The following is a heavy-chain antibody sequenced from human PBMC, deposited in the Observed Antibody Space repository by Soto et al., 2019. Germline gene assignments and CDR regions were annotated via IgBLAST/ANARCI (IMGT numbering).Heavy chain of an antibody. CDR2: INPNSCGT. V-gene: IGHV1-2*02. Sequence: QVQLVQSGAEVKKPGAPVKVSCKASGYTLSTYYMHWVRQAPGQGLEWMGWINPNSCGTNYAQKFQGRVTMTRDTSISTAYMELSRLRSDDTAVYYCARTIWATATRDYGLDVWGQGNTVTVSS. CDR3: ARTIWATATRDYGLDV. J-gene: IGHJ6*02. D-gene: IGHD2-21*02. CDR1: GYTLSTYY.